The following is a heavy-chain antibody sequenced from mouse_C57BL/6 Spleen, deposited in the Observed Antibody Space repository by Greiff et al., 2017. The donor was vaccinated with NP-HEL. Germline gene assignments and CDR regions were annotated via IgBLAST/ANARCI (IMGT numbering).Heavy chain of an antibody. J-gene: IGHJ3*01. V-gene: IGHV14-4*01. Sequence: EVQVVESGAELVRPGASVKLSCTASGFNIKDDYMHWVKQRPEQGLEWIGWIDPENGDTEYASKFQGKATITADTSSNTAYLQLSSLTSEDTAVYYCTTWHSGCAYWGQGTLVTVSA. CDR1: GFNIKDDY. D-gene: IGHD3-2*02. CDR3: TTWHSGCAY. CDR2: IDPENGDT.